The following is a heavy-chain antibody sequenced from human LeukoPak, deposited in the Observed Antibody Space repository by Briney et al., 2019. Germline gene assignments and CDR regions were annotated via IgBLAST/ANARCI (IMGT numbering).Heavy chain of an antibody. CDR3: STERALTGMDV. Sequence: GASVKVSCKVSGYTLTELSMHWVRQPPGKGLEWMGGFDPEDGETIYAQKFQGRVTMNEDTSTDTAYMGLSSLGSEEPAVYYCSTERALTGMDVLGQGTTVTVSS. CDR1: GYTLTELS. J-gene: IGHJ6*02. CDR2: FDPEDGET. V-gene: IGHV1-24*01.